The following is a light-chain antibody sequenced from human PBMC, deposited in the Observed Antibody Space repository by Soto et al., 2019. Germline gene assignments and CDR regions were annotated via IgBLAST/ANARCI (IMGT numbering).Light chain of an antibody. CDR1: SSDIGNYDY. V-gene: IGLV2-14*03. J-gene: IGLJ2*01. CDR3: SSYTTSSTVV. CDR2: DVS. Sequence: QSVLTQPASVSGSPRQSIAISCTGTSSDIGNYDYVSWYQQHPGKAPKLMIYDVSNRPSGVSNRFSGSKSGNTASLTISGLQAEDEADYYCSSYTTSSTVVFGGGTKLTVL.